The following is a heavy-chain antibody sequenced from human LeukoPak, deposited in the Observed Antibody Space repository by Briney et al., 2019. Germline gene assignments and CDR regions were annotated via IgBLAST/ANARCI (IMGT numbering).Heavy chain of an antibody. V-gene: IGHV3-21*01. D-gene: IGHD3-10*01. CDR3: ARAGISGSGSYYNNWFDP. CDR2: ISSSSSYI. Sequence: GGSLRLSCAASGFTFSSYSMNWVRQAPGKGLEWVSSISSSSSYIYYADSVKGRFTISRDNAKNSLYLQMNSLRAEDTAVYYCARAGISGSGSYYNNWFDPWGQGTLVTVSS. CDR1: GFTFSSYS. J-gene: IGHJ5*02.